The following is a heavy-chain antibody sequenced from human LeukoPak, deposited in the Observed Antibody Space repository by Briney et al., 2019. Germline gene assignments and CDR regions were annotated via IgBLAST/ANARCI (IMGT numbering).Heavy chain of an antibody. V-gene: IGHV1-2*02. J-gene: IGHJ4*02. CDR1: GYRFTVYY. CDR2: INPNSGDT. CDR3: AREVTESWFFPPSYYFDY. D-gene: IGHD6-13*01. Sequence: GASVKVSCKASGYRFTVYYIHWVRQAPGQGLEWMGWINPNSGDTNYAQKFQGRVTMTTDTSTSTAYMELRSLRSGDTAVYFCAREVTESWFFPPSYYFDYWGQGTLVTVSS.